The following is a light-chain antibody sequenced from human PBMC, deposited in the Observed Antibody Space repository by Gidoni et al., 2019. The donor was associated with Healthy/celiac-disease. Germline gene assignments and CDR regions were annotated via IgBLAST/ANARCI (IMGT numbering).Light chain of an antibody. CDR2: GAS. J-gene: IGKJ3*01. CDR1: QSRSSGY. Sequence: EIVLTQSPGPLSFSPGERATLSCRATQSRSSGYLAWYQQKPGQAPRLLIYGASSRATGIPDRFSGSGSGTDFTLTISRLEPEDFAVYYCQQYGSSSGFTFGPGTKVDIK. CDR3: QQYGSSSGFT. V-gene: IGKV3-20*01.